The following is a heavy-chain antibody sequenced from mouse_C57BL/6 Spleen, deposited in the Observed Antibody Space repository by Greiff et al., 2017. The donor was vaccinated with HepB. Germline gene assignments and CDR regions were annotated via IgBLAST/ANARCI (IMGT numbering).Heavy chain of an antibody. CDR3: ARSFNYDGFYWYFDV. J-gene: IGHJ1*03. CDR1: GYAFSSSW. Sequence: QVQLQQSGPELVKPGASVKISCKASGYAFSSSWMNWVKQRPGKGLEWIGRIYPGDGDTNYNGKFKGKATLTADKSSSTAYMQLSSLTSEDSAVYFCARSFNYDGFYWYFDVWGTGTTVTVSS. D-gene: IGHD2-4*01. V-gene: IGHV1-82*01. CDR2: IYPGDGDT.